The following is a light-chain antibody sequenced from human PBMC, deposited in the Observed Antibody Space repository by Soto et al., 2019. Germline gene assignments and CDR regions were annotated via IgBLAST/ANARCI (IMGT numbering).Light chain of an antibody. J-gene: IGKJ1*01. CDR1: QSVSSY. CDR3: HQSSEWPRT. CDR2: DAS. V-gene: IGKV3-11*01. Sequence: EIVLTQSPATLSLSPGERATLSCRASQSVSSYLAWYQQKPVQAPRLLIYDASNRATGIPARFSGSGSGTDFTLTISSLEPEDFAVYYCHQSSEWPRTFGQGTKVEIK.